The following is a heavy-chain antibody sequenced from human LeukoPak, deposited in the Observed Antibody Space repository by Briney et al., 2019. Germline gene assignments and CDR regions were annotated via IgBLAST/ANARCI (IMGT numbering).Heavy chain of an antibody. V-gene: IGHV4-39*02. D-gene: IGHD6-19*01. CDR2: IYYSGSA. CDR3: ARGINGAKWLVPYYFDY. CDR1: GGSISSSSYY. J-gene: IGHJ4*01. Sequence: SETLSLTCTVSGGSISSSSYYWGWIRQPPGKGLEWIGSIYYSGSAYYNPSLKSRVTISVDTSKSLFSLKLSSVTAADTAVYYCARGINGAKWLVPYYFDYWGHGTLVTVSS.